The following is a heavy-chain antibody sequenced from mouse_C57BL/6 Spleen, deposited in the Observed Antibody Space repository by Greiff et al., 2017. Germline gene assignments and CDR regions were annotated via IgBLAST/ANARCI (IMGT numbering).Heavy chain of an antibody. CDR1: GYTFTDYY. CDR3: ARYQVSYYYGSSYAMDY. D-gene: IGHD1-1*01. V-gene: IGHV1-26*01. Sequence: VQLKHSGPELVKPGASVKISCKASGYTFTDYYMNWVKQSHGKSLEWIGDINPNNGGTSHNQKFKGKATLTVDKSSSTAYMELRSLTSEDSAVYYCARYQVSYYYGSSYAMDYWGQGTSVTGSS. CDR2: INPNNGGT. J-gene: IGHJ4*01.